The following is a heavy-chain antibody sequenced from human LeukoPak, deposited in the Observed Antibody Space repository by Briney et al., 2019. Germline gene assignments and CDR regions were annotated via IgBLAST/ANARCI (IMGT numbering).Heavy chain of an antibody. Sequence: ASVKVSCKASGYTFTSYGISWVRQAPGQGPEWMGWISAYNGNTNYAQKLQGRVTMTRDMSTSTVYMELSSLRSEDTAIYYCAKDPLGGDETDYWGQGILVTVSS. CDR3: AKDPLGGDETDY. CDR1: GYTFTSYG. D-gene: IGHD3-16*01. J-gene: IGHJ4*02. CDR2: ISAYNGNT. V-gene: IGHV1-18*01.